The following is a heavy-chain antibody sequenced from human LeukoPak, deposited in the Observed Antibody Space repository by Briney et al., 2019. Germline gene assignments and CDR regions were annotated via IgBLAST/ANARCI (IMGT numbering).Heavy chain of an antibody. V-gene: IGHV4-59*08. D-gene: IGHD3-22*01. CDR3: ASYDSSGLKGLDQ. CDR1: AGSISSYS. J-gene: IGHJ4*02. CDR2: IDYSGSS. Sequence: SETLSLTCSVSAGSISSYSWSWIRQPPGKGLEWIGYIDYSGSSNYNPSLKSRVTISADPSKNQFSLKLSSVTAADTAVYYCASYDSSGLKGLDQWGQGTLVIVSS.